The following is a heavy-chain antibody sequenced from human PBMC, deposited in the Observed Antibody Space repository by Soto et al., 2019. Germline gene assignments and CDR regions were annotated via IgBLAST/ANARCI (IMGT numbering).Heavy chain of an antibody. CDR1: GGSISSGDYY. J-gene: IGHJ4*02. V-gene: IGHV4-30-4*01. CDR3: ARDLKGRELGFDY. CDR2: IYYSGST. D-gene: IGHD1-26*01. Sequence: KTSETLSLTCTVSGGSISSGDYYWSWIRQPPGKGLEWIGYIYYSGSTYYNPSLKSRVTISVDTSKNQFSLKLSSVTAADTAVYYCARDLKGRELGFDYWGQGTQVTVSS.